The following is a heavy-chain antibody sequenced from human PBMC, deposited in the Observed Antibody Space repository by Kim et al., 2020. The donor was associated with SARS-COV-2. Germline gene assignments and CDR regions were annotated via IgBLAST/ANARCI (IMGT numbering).Heavy chain of an antibody. Sequence: GGSLRLSCAASGFTFSDHYMDWVRQAPGKGLEWVGRTRNKANSYTTEYAASVKGRFTISRDDSKNSLYLQINSLKTEDTAVYYCARERREQTTYYGMDVWGRGTTVTVSS. CDR3: ARERREQTTYYGMDV. D-gene: IGHD4-17*01. J-gene: IGHJ6*02. CDR1: GFTFSDHY. V-gene: IGHV3-72*01. CDR2: TRNKANSYTT.